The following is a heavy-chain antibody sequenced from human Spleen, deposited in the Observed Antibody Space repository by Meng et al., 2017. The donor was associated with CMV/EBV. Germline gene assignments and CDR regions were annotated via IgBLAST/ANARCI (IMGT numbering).Heavy chain of an antibody. CDR2: IRYDGSNK. D-gene: IGHD6-19*01. CDR3: AKDQGFRYSSGWYDY. Sequence: GESLKISCEASGFTFSNYAMHWVRQAPGKGLEWVAFIRYDGSNKYYADSVKGRFTISRDNSKNTPYLQMNSLRAEDTAVYYCAKDQGFRYSSGWYDYWGQGTLVTVSS. J-gene: IGHJ4*02. V-gene: IGHV3-30*02. CDR1: GFTFSNYA.